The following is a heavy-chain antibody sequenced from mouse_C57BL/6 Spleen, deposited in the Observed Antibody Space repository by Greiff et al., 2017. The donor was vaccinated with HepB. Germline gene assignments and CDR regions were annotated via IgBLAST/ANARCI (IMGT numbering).Heavy chain of an antibody. V-gene: IGHV14-4*01. CDR3: TTGRAQATAY. CDR2: IDPENGDT. J-gene: IGHJ3*01. D-gene: IGHD3-2*02. Sequence: VQLKQSGAELVRPGASVKLSCTASGFNIKDDYMHWVKQRPEQGLEWIGWIDPENGDTEYASKFQGKATITADTSSNTAYLQLSSLTSEDTAVYYCTTGRAQATAYWGQGTLVTVSA. CDR1: GFNIKDDY.